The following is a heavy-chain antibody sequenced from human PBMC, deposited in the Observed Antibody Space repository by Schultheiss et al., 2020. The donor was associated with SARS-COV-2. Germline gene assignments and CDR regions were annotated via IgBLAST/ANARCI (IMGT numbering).Heavy chain of an antibody. CDR2: ISSSGSAI. CDR1: GFTFSSYD. D-gene: IGHD3-22*01. Sequence: GESLKISCAASGFTFSSYDMNWVRQAPGKGLEWVSYISSSGSAIYYADSVKGRFTISRDKAKKSLYLQMNSLRAEDTAVYYCARLGHDYYGSMTEAPERNWGQGTLVTVSS. CDR3: ARLGHDYYGSMTEAPERN. J-gene: IGHJ4*02. V-gene: IGHV3-48*03.